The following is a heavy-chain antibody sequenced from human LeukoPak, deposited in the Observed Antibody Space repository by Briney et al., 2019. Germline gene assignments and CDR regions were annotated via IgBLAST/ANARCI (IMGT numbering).Heavy chain of an antibody. CDR2: INHSGST. CDR3: ARNHRRYYYGSGSYYTPLDY. D-gene: IGHD3-10*01. V-gene: IGHV4-34*01. CDR1: CGSFSCYY. Sequence: PSETLSFTCAVYCGSFSCYYWSGRRQPPGKGLEWIGEINHSGSTNYNPSLNSRVTISVDTSKNQFSLKLSSVTAADTAVYYCARNHRRYYYGSGSYYTPLDYWGQGTLVTVSS. J-gene: IGHJ4*02.